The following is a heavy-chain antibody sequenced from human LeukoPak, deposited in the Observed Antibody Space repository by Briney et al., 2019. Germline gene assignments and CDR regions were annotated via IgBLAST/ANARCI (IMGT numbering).Heavy chain of an antibody. V-gene: IGHV1-18*01. Sequence: ASVKVSCKASGYTFTSYGISWVRQAPGQGLEWMGWISAYNGNTNYAQKLQGRVTMTTDTSTSTAYMELRSLRSDDTAAYYCATIPDYYDSSGYYYGDNWGQGTLVTVSS. J-gene: IGHJ4*02. CDR1: GYTFTSYG. D-gene: IGHD3-22*01. CDR3: ATIPDYYDSSGYYYGDN. CDR2: ISAYNGNT.